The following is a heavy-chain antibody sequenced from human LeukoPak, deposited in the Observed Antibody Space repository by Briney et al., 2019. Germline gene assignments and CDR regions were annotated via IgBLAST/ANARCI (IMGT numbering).Heavy chain of an antibody. V-gene: IGHV1-18*01. CDR2: ISAYNGNT. D-gene: IGHD4-17*01. CDR3: ASALGDYEALDY. Sequence: ASVKVSCKASGYSFTSYGISWVRQSPGQGLEWMGWISAYNGNTNYAQKLQGRVTMTTDTSTSTAYMELRSLRSDDTAVYYCASALGDYEALDYSGQGTLVTVSS. CDR1: GYSFTSYG. J-gene: IGHJ4*02.